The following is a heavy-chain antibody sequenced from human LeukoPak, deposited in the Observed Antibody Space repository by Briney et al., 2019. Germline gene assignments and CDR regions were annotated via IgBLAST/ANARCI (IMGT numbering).Heavy chain of an antibody. Sequence: GGSLRLSCAASGFTVSSSYMSWVRQAPGKGLEWVSVIHSGGKTYYADSVKGRFSISRDNSKNTLNLQMNSLRAQDTAVYYCTRDLNSGGSCWGQGALVTVSS. CDR2: IHSGGKT. V-gene: IGHV3-53*01. J-gene: IGHJ4*02. CDR3: TRDLNSGGSC. D-gene: IGHD2-15*01. CDR1: GFTVSSSY.